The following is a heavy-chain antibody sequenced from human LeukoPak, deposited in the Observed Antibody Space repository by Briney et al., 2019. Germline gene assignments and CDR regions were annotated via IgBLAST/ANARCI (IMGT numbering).Heavy chain of an antibody. Sequence: ASVKVSCKASGYTFTGHYMHRVRHAPGQGLEWMGWINPNSGGTNYAQKFQGRVTMTRDTSISTAYMELSRLRSDDTAVYYCARGLRGSYSASYYYYYMDVWGKGTTVTVSS. J-gene: IGHJ6*03. CDR2: INPNSGGT. CDR1: GYTFTGHY. D-gene: IGHD1-26*01. CDR3: ARGLRGSYSASYYYYYMDV. V-gene: IGHV1-2*02.